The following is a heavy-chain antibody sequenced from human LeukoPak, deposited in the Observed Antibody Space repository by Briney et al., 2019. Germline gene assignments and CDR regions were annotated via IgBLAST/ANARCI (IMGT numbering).Heavy chain of an antibody. CDR2: IYSGGST. CDR1: GFTVSSNY. Sequence: GGSLRLSCAASGFTVSSNYMSWVRQAPGKGLEWVSVIYSGGSTCYADSVKGRFTTSRDNSKNTLYLQMNSLRADDTAVYYCARDTVRGGPLTPFDYWGQGTLVTVSS. J-gene: IGHJ4*02. CDR3: ARDTVRGGPLTPFDY. V-gene: IGHV3-66*01. D-gene: IGHD3-10*01.